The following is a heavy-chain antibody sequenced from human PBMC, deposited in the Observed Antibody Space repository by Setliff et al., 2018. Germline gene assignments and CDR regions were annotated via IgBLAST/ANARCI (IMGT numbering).Heavy chain of an antibody. CDR2: ISAYNGNT. J-gene: IGHJ3*02. CDR3: ARDLIRWAAAVSDAFDI. Sequence: ASVKVSCKASGYTFSSYGISRVRQAPGQGLEWMGWISAYNGNTNYAQKFQGRVTMTTDTSTSTAYMELRSLRSDDTAVYYCARDLIRWAAAVSDAFDIWGQGTMVTVSS. CDR1: GYTFSSYG. V-gene: IGHV1-18*01. D-gene: IGHD2-2*01.